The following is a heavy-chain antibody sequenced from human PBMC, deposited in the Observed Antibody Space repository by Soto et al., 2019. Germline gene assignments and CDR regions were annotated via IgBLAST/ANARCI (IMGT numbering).Heavy chain of an antibody. CDR1: GGSISSGGYY. CDR2: IYYSGST. CDR3: ARHVITGSYSDAFHI. J-gene: IGHJ3*02. D-gene: IGHD1-26*01. Sequence: SETLSLTCTVSGGSISSGGYYWSWIRQHPGKGLEWIGYIYYSGSTYYNPSLKSRVTISVDTSKNQFSLKLSSVTAADTAVYYCARHVITGSYSDAFHISCQALIVTVS. V-gene: IGHV4-31*03.